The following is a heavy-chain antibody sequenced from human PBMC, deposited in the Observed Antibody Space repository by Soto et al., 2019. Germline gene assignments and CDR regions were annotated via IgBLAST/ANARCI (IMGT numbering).Heavy chain of an antibody. J-gene: IGHJ4*02. CDR1: GGSISSGDYY. CDR3: AREGSYFDY. V-gene: IGHV4-30-4*01. CDR2: IYYSGST. Sequence: QVQLQESGPGLVKPSQTLSLTCTVSGGSISSGDYYWSWIRQPPGKGLEWIGYIYYSGSTYYNPSLMSLLTMSVNTSKNQFSLKLSSVTAADTAVYYCAREGSYFDYWGQGSLVTVSS.